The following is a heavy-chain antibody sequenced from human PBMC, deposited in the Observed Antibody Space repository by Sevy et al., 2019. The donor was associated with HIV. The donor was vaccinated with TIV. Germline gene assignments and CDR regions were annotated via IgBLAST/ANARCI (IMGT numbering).Heavy chain of an antibody. CDR3: ARMSQQLGDSFDA. Sequence: SGPTLVKPTQTLTLTCSFSGFSLSTSGMRVSWIRQPPGKALEWLARIDWDDDKFYRTSLETRLTIPKDTSKNQVVLTMTNVDPVDTATYYCARMSQQLGDSFDAWGQGTMVTVSS. CDR1: GFSLSTSGMR. J-gene: IGHJ3*01. D-gene: IGHD1-1*01. V-gene: IGHV2-70*04. CDR2: IDWDDDK.